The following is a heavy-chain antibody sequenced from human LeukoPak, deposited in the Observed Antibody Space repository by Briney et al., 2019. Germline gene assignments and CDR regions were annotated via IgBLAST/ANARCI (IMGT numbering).Heavy chain of an antibody. V-gene: IGHV3-23*01. Sequence: GGSLRLSCAASGFTSSSYAMSWVRQAPGKGLEWVSAISGSGGSTYYADSVKGRFTLSRDNSKNTLYLQLNSLRAEDTAVYYCAKGGYSSGPATWGQGTLVTVSS. D-gene: IGHD6-19*01. CDR3: AKGGYSSGPAT. CDR1: GFTSSSYA. J-gene: IGHJ4*02. CDR2: ISGSGGST.